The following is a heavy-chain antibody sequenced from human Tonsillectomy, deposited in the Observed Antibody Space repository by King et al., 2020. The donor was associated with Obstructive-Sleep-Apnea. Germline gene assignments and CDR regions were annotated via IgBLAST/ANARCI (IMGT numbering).Heavy chain of an antibody. CDR2: ISYDGGNK. D-gene: IGHD1-26*01. Sequence: VQLVESGGGVVQPGRSLRLSCAASGFTFNNYAMHWVRQAPGKGLEWGAVISYDGGNKFYADSVKGRFTISRDNSKNTLWLQMDSLRAEDTAVYYCARDRISGGYSVRGMDVWGQGTTVTVSS. V-gene: IGHV3-30*04. J-gene: IGHJ6*02. CDR3: ARDRISGGYSVRGMDV. CDR1: GFTFNNYA.